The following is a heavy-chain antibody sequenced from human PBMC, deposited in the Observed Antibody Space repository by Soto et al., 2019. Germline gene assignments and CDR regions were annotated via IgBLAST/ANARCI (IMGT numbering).Heavy chain of an antibody. D-gene: IGHD3-9*01. Sequence: QVQLVQSGAEVKKPGASVKVSCKASGYTFTSYGISWVRQAPGQGLEWMGWISAYNGNTNYAQKLQGRVTMTTDTSTSTAYMELRSLRSDDTAVYYCARVTRLDILTGYYIPYYFDYWGQGTLVTVSS. V-gene: IGHV1-18*01. CDR2: ISAYNGNT. CDR3: ARVTRLDILTGYYIPYYFDY. J-gene: IGHJ4*02. CDR1: GYTFTSYG.